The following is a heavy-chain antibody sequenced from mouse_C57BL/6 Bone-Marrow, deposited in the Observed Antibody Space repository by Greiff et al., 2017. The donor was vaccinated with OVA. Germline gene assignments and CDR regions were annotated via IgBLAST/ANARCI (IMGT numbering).Heavy chain of an antibody. D-gene: IGHD1-1*01. CDR1: GYTFTSYW. CDR2: IDPSDSYT. CDR3: ARGTVPDY. Sequence: VQLQQSGAELVKPGASVKLSCKASGYTFTSYWMQWVKQRPGQGLEWIGEIDPSDSYTNYNQKFKGKATLTVDTSSSTAYMQLSSLTSEDSAVYYCARGTVPDYWGQGTTLTVSS. V-gene: IGHV1-50*01. J-gene: IGHJ2*01.